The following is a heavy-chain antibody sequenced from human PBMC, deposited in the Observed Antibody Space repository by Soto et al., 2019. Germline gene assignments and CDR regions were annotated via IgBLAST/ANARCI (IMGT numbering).Heavy chain of an antibody. J-gene: IGHJ4*02. CDR1: GGSISSYY. Sequence: SETLSLTCTVSGGSISSYYWSWIRQPPGKGLEWIGYIYYSGSTNYNPSLKSRVTISVDTSKNQFSLKLSSVTAADTAVYYCATLAAAGSDYWGQGTLVTVSS. CDR2: IYYSGST. D-gene: IGHD6-13*01. CDR3: ATLAAAGSDY. V-gene: IGHV4-59*01.